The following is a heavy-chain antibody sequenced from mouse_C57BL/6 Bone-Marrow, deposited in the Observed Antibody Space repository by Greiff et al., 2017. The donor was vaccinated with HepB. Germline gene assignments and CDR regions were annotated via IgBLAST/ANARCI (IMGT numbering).Heavy chain of an antibody. CDR2: IYPGSGST. J-gene: IGHJ2*01. CDR1: GYTFTSYW. D-gene: IGHD1-1*01. CDR3: ARPTVVATSFDY. V-gene: IGHV1-55*01. Sequence: QVQLKQPGAELVKPGASVMMSCKASGYTFTSYWITWVKQRPGQGLEWIGDIYPGSGSTNYNEKFKSKATLTVDTASSTAYMQLSSLTSEDSAVYYCARPTVVATSFDYWGQGTTLTVS.